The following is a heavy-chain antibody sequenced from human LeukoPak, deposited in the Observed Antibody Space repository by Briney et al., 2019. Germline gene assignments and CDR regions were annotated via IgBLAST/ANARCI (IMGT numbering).Heavy chain of an antibody. D-gene: IGHD2-15*01. CDR1: GGSISSYY. CDR2: IYYSGST. V-gene: IGHV4-59*08. J-gene: IGHJ3*02. CDR3: ATILGYCSGGSCTYAFDI. Sequence: KPSETLSLTCTVSGGSISSYYWSWIRQPPGKGLEWIGYIYYSGSTNYNPSLKSRVTISVDTSKNQFSLKLSSVTAADTAVYYCATILGYCSGGSCTYAFDIWGQGTMVTVSS.